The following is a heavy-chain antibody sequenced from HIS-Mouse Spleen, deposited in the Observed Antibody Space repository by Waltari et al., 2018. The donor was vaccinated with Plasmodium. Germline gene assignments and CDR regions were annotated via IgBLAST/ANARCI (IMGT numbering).Heavy chain of an antibody. CDR2: IKSKTDGGTT. V-gene: IGHV3-15*01. Sequence: EVQLVESGGGLVKPGGSLRLSCAASGFTFSNALISWVRQAPGKGLEWVGRIKSKTDGGTTDYAAPVKGRFTISRDDSKNTLYLQMNSLKTEDTAVYYCTTEYYYGSGSYSFDYWGQGTLVTVSS. D-gene: IGHD3-10*01. CDR1: GFTFSNAL. J-gene: IGHJ4*02. CDR3: TTEYYYGSGSYSFDY.